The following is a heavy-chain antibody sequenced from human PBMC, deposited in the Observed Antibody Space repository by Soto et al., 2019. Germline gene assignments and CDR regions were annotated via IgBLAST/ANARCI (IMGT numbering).Heavy chain of an antibody. Sequence: GASVKVSCKASGYTFTGYYMHWVRQAPGQGLEWMGWISAYNGNTNYAQKLQGRVTMTTDTSTSTAYMELRSLRSDDTAVYYCARRAHCSGGSCYSAYYFDYWGQGTLVTVSS. CDR2: ISAYNGNT. J-gene: IGHJ4*02. V-gene: IGHV1-18*04. CDR3: ARRAHCSGGSCYSAYYFDY. D-gene: IGHD2-15*01. CDR1: GYTFTGYY.